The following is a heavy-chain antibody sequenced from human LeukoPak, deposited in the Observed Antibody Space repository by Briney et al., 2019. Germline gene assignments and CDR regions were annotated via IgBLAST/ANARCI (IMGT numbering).Heavy chain of an antibody. D-gene: IGHD5-24*01. CDR3: ARYEMATDFDAFDI. CDR2: IYFSGST. V-gene: IGHV4-39*01. Sequence: LETPSLPLTVSCDSLSSRRYYWGGVRPPPREGVGWVGSIYFSGSTYYNPSLKSRVTISVDKSKNQFSLKLSSVTAANTAIYYCARYEMATDFDAFDIWGQGTLVTVSS. CDR1: CDSLSSRRYY. J-gene: IGHJ3*02.